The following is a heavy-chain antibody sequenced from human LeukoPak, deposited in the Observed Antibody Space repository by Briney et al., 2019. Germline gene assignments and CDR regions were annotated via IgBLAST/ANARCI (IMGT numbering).Heavy chain of an antibody. CDR3: ARTRRLAYYGGDCSAFQH. CDR2: INHSGSS. J-gene: IGHJ1*01. CDR1: GGSFSGYY. V-gene: IGHV4-34*01. D-gene: IGHD2-21*02. Sequence: PSETLSLTCAVYGGSFSGYYWSWIRQPPGKGLEWIGEINHSGSSNYNPSLKSRVTISVDTSKNQFSLKLSSVTAADTAVYYCARTRRLAYYGGDCSAFQHWGQGTLVTVSS.